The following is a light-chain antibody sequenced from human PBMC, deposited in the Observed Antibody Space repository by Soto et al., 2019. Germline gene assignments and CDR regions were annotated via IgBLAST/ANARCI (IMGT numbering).Light chain of an antibody. CDR3: QSYDRSLSAHYV. CDR2: SST. CDR1: SSNIGRNYD. J-gene: IGLJ1*01. V-gene: IGLV1-40*01. Sequence: QLVLTQPPSVSGAPGQRVTISCTGSSSNIGRNYDVHWYQHVPGTAPKLVIYSSTNRPSGVPDRFSGSKSGTSASLAITGLQAEDEADYYCQSYDRSLSAHYVFGTGTKLTVL.